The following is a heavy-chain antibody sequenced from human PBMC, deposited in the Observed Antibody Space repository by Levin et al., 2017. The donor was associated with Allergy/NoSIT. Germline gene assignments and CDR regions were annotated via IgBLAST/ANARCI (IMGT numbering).Heavy chain of an antibody. CDR3: AREQQLVNHDAFDI. CDR1: GGSISSYY. CDR2: IYYSGST. Sequence: SETLSLTCTVSGGSISSYYWSWIRQPPGKGLEWIGYIYYSGSTNYNPSLKSRVTISVDTSKNQFSLKLRSVTAADTAVYYCAREQQLVNHDAFDIWGQGTMVTVSS. J-gene: IGHJ3*02. V-gene: IGHV4-59*01. D-gene: IGHD6-13*01.